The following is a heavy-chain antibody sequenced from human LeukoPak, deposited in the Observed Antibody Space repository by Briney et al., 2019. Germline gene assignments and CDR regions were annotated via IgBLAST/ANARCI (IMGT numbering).Heavy chain of an antibody. Sequence: SETVSCKASGRTFSSYAISWVRQAPAQGLEWMGRIIPIFGTANYAPRFQGRVTITTDESTSTAYMELSSLRSEDTAVYYCARAPGYSSGWQLFDYWGQGTLVTVSS. V-gene: IGHV1-69*05. D-gene: IGHD6-19*01. CDR2: IIPIFGTA. CDR3: ARAPGYSSGWQLFDY. CDR1: GRTFSSYA. J-gene: IGHJ4*02.